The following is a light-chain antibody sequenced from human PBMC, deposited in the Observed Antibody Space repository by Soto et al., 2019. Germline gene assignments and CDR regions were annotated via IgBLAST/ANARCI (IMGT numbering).Light chain of an antibody. V-gene: IGLV2-8*01. J-gene: IGLJ1*01. CDR1: SSEVGGYNY. Sequence: QSVLTQPPSASGSPGQSVTISCTGTSSEVGGYNYVSWYQQHPGKAPKLMINEVSKRPSGVPDHFSGSKSGNTSSLSVSGLQAEDEADYYCSSYAGSNNYVFGTGTKVTVL. CDR2: EVS. CDR3: SSYAGSNNYV.